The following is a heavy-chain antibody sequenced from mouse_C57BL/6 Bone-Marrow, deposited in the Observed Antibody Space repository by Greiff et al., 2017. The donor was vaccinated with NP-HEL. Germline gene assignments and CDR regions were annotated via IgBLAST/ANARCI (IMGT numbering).Heavy chain of an antibody. D-gene: IGHD3-2*02. CDR1: GYAFSSSW. CDR3: ARDSSGTNYFDY. Sequence: VNVVESGPELVKPGASVKISCKASGYAFSSSWMNWVKQRPGKGLEWIGRIYPGDGDTNYNGKFKGKATLTADKSSSTAYMQLSSLTSEDSAVYFCARDSSGTNYFDYWGQGTTLTVSS. V-gene: IGHV1-82*01. J-gene: IGHJ2*01. CDR2: IYPGDGDT.